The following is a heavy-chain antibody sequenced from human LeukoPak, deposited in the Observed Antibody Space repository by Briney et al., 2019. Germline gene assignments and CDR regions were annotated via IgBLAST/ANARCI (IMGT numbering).Heavy chain of an antibody. D-gene: IGHD6-19*01. CDR3: ARDFSSIGWYWFDP. V-gene: IGHV3-7*01. CDR2: IKQDGSEK. J-gene: IGHJ5*02. CDR1: GFTFSSYW. Sequence: PGRSLRLSCAASGFTFSSYWMSWVRQAPGKGLEWVANIKQDGSEKYYVDSVKGRFTISRDDAKKSLYLQMNSLRAEDTAVYYCARDFSSIGWYWFDPWGQGTLVTVSS.